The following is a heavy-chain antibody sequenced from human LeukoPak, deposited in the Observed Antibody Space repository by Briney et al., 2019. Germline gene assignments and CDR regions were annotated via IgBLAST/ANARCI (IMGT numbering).Heavy chain of an antibody. V-gene: IGHV3-13*01. Sequence: GGSLRLSCAASGITLSRYDMHWVRQTTGEGLEWISAIGAAGDTYYSDSVKGRFTISTENAKNSLYLQVNSLRAGDTAVYFCARGHGIWSGSRLANAFDIWGQGTMITVSS. CDR2: IGAAGDT. CDR3: ARGHGIWSGSRLANAFDI. J-gene: IGHJ3*02. D-gene: IGHD3-3*01. CDR1: GITLSRYD.